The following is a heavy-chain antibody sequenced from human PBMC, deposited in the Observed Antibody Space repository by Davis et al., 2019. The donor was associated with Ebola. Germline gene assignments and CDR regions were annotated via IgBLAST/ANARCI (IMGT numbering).Heavy chain of an antibody. J-gene: IGHJ3*02. V-gene: IGHV3-23*01. Sequence: PGGSLRLSCVASGFTFETHAMNWVRQAPGRGLEWVSSISGSGASTYYADSVKGRFTISRDNSKNTLYLQMNTLRAEDTARYYCTNYVQRGAFDIWGQGTMVTVSS. CDR1: GFTFETHA. D-gene: IGHD5-18*01. CDR3: TNYVQRGAFDI. CDR2: ISGSGAST.